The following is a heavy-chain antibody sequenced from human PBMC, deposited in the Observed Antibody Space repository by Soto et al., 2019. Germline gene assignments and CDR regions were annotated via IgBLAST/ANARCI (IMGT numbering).Heavy chain of an antibody. V-gene: IGHV1-3*01. J-gene: IGHJ4*02. D-gene: IGHD4-17*01. Sequence: ASVKVSCKASGYTFTNYAMHWVRQAPGQRLEWMGWINAGNGNTKYSQKFQGRVTMTRNTSISTAYMELSSLRSEDTAVYYCARTLYGDNVDYWGQGTLVTVSS. CDR3: ARTLYGDNVDY. CDR1: GYTFTNYA. CDR2: INAGNGNT.